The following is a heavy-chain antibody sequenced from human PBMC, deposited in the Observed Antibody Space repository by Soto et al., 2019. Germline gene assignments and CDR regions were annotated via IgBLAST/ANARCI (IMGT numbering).Heavy chain of an antibody. CDR3: ARDDDSSGYKFAGGGWFDP. J-gene: IGHJ5*02. D-gene: IGHD3-22*01. Sequence: QVQLVQSGAEVKKPGSSVKVSCKASGGTFSSYAISWVRQAPGQGLEWMGGVIPIFGTANYAQKFQGRVTITADEYTRTAYMELSSLRSEDTAVYYCARDDDSSGYKFAGGGWFDPWGQGTLVTVSS. CDR2: VIPIFGTA. V-gene: IGHV1-69*01. CDR1: GGTFSSYA.